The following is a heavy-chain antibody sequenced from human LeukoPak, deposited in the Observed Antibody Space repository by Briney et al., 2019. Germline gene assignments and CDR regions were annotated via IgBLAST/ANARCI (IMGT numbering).Heavy chain of an antibody. CDR1: GFTFSSYS. CDR2: ISYDGSNK. V-gene: IGHV3-30*03. Sequence: GGSLRLSCAASGFTFSSYSMNWVRQAPGKGLEWVAVISYDGSNKYYADSVKGRFTISRDNSKNTLYLQMNSLRAEDTAVYYCARDPGYCSGGSCYSSYFDYWGQGTLVTVSS. J-gene: IGHJ4*02. CDR3: ARDPGYCSGGSCYSSYFDY. D-gene: IGHD2-15*01.